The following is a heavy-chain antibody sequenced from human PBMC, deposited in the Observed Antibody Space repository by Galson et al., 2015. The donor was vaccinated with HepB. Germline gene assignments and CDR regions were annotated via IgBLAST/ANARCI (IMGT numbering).Heavy chain of an antibody. D-gene: IGHD1-20*01. CDR1: GFTFSSYA. CDR2: ISYDDSNK. CDR3: ARDLTGIYGMDV. V-gene: IGHV3-30-3*01. Sequence: SLRLSCAASGFTFSSYAMHWVRQAPGKGLEWVAVISYDDSNKYYADSVKGRFTISRDNSKNTLYLQMNSLRAEDTAVYYCARDLTGIYGMDVWGQGTTVTVSS. J-gene: IGHJ6*02.